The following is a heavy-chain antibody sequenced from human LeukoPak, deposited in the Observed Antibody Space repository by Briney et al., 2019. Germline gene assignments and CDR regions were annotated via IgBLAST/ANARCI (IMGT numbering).Heavy chain of an antibody. CDR3: AGSDA. Sequence: SSVNVTCKASRGTLSTYPSNWVRQAPGQGLEWMGGRIAVFPAPHYAQKFQGRITVTTDESTATAYMELSSLRSDDTAVYYCAGSDAWGQGTLVTVSS. CDR2: RIAVFPAP. V-gene: IGHV1-69*05. CDR1: RGTLSTYP. J-gene: IGHJ5*02.